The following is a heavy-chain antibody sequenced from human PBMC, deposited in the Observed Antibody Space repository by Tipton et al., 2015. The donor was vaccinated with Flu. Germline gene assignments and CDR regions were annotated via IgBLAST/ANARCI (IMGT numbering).Heavy chain of an antibody. CDR2: IYRSGST. V-gene: IGHV4-38-2*01. CDR3: ARHGPGLGYCSGGSCYEVNY. J-gene: IGHJ4*02. D-gene: IGHD2-15*01. Sequence: TLSLTCAVSGYSISSGYYWGWIRQPPGKGLEWIGSIYRSGSTYYNPSLKSRVTISVDTSKNQFSLKLSSVTAADTAVYYCARHGPGLGYCSGGSCYEVNYWGQGTLVTVSS. CDR1: GYSISSGYY.